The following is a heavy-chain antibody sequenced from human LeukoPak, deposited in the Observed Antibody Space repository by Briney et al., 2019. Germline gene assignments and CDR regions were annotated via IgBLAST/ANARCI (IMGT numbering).Heavy chain of an antibody. CDR2: INPNSGGT. V-gene: IGHV1-2*04. D-gene: IGHD5-12*01. J-gene: IGHJ4*02. Sequence: ASVKVSCKASGYTFTGYYMHWVRQAPGQGLEWMGWINPNSGGTNYAQKFQGWVTMTRDTSISTAYMELSRLRSDDTAVYYRAREAADTYSGYDYWGQGTLVTVFS. CDR3: AREAADTYSGYDY. CDR1: GYTFTGYY.